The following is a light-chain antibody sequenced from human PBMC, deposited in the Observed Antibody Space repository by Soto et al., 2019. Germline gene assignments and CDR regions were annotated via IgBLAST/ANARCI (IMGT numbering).Light chain of an antibody. J-gene: IGKJ1*01. CDR2: AAS. V-gene: IGKV1-27*01. CDR1: QGIHNY. Sequence: IQVTQSPSSLSASVGDRVTVSCRASQGIHNYLAWYQHKPGKVPRLLIYAASALQSGVPSRFSASGSGTDFTLTISSLQPDDFATYYCQQYHTYSRTFGQGTKVDIK. CDR3: QQYHTYSRT.